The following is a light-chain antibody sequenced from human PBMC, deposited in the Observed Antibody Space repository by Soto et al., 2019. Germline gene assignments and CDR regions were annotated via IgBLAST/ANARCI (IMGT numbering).Light chain of an antibody. Sequence: DIVMTQSPDSLAVSLGERATLNGKSSQSDLYSSNNSTYLDWYKQKPGQPPKLLISWVSTRESGVPDRFSSSGSGTDFTRTISSLQAEYVAVYYCLQYLNLSRTFGQGTKLEIK. J-gene: IGKJ2*01. CDR1: QSDLYSSNNSTY. CDR3: LQYLNLSRT. CDR2: WVS. V-gene: IGKV4-1*01.